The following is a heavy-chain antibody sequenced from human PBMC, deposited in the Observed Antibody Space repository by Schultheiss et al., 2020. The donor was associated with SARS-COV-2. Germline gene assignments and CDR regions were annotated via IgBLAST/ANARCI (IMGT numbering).Heavy chain of an antibody. CDR3: ARALGSAYSYGMDV. D-gene: IGHD2-15*01. CDR1: GGPISSYY. Sequence: SETLSLTCTVSGGPISSYYWSWIRQPPGKGLEWIGYIYYSGSTYYNPSLKSRVTISVDTSKNQFSLKLSSVTAADTAVYYCARALGSAYSYGMDVWGQGTTVTVSS. J-gene: IGHJ6*02. V-gene: IGHV4-59*12. CDR2: IYYSGST.